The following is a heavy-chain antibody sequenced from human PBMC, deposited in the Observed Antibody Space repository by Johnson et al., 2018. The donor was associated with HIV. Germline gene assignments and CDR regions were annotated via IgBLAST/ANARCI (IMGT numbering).Heavy chain of an antibody. V-gene: IGHV3-7*05. CDR2: IKQDGSEK. Sequence: VQVVESGGGVVRPGGSLRLSCAASGFTFDDYGMSWVRQAPGKGLEWVANIKQDGSEKYYVDSVKGRFTISRDNAKNSLYLQMNSLRAEDTAVYYCASSYDFWSGYPTNAFDIWGQGTMVTVSS. CDR3: ASSYDFWSGYPTNAFDI. CDR1: GFTFDDYG. D-gene: IGHD3-3*01. J-gene: IGHJ3*02.